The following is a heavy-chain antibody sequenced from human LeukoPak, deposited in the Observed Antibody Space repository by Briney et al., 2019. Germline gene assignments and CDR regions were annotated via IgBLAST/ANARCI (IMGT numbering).Heavy chain of an antibody. Sequence: AGGSLRLSCAASGFTFGRSAMHWVRQPPGKGLEWMAVISNDGMRKFHADSVKGRFTISRDNSKNTLYLQMDSLTTEDTALYYCARRRDGYNPELDYWGQGTLVTVSS. J-gene: IGHJ4*02. CDR2: ISNDGMRK. V-gene: IGHV3-30*04. CDR3: ARRRDGYNPELDY. D-gene: IGHD5-24*01. CDR1: GFTFGRSA.